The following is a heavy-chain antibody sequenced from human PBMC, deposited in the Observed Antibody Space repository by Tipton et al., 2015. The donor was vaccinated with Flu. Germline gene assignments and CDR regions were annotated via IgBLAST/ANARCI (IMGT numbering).Heavy chain of an antibody. D-gene: IGHD2-2*02. Sequence: QLVQSGAEVKKPGASVKVSCKVSGYTLTELSMHWVRQAPGKGLEWMGGFDPEDGETIYAQKFQGRVTMTEDTSTDTAYMELSSLRSEDTAVYYCATDSAGCSSPSCYTRRAGWSWFDPWGQGTLVTVSS. CDR3: ATDSAGCSSPSCYTRRAGWSWFDP. J-gene: IGHJ5*02. CDR2: FDPEDGET. V-gene: IGHV1-24*01. CDR1: GYTLTELS.